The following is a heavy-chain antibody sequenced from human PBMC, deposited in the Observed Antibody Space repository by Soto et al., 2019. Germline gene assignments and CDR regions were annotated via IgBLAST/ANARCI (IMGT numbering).Heavy chain of an antibody. Sequence: PGGSLRLSCAASGFTFSSYSMNWARQAPGKGLEWVSYISSSSSTIYYADSVKGRFTISRDNAKNSLYLQMNSLRAEDTAVYYCAALCSSTSCYDYDYWGQGTLVTVSS. CDR2: ISSSSSTI. D-gene: IGHD2-2*01. CDR3: AALCSSTSCYDYDY. J-gene: IGHJ4*02. V-gene: IGHV3-48*01. CDR1: GFTFSSYS.